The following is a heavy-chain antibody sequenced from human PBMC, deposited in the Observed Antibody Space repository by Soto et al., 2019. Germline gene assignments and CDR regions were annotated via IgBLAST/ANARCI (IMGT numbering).Heavy chain of an antibody. CDR3: AKLVRGDLYYYYRYMDV. CDR1: GGSLSSYL. Sequence: QVQLQESGPGLVKPSETLSLTCTVSGGSLSSYLWGWLRQSPGKGLEYIAFVHYSGVTNYDPALKSRLSASVDTSKTQFSLSLTSVTAEDTAVYYCAKLVRGDLYYYYRYMDVWGRGTTVTVSS. V-gene: IGHV4-59*01. J-gene: IGHJ6*03. CDR2: VHYSGVT. D-gene: IGHD3-10*01.